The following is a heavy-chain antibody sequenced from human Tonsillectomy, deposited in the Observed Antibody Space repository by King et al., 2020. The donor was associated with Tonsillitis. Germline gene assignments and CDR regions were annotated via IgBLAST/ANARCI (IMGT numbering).Heavy chain of an antibody. J-gene: IGHJ4*02. CDR2: MNGDSTTI. CDR3: ARGGSYYWDY. V-gene: IGHV3-74*02. D-gene: IGHD1-26*01. Sequence: VQLVESGGGVVQPGGSLRLSCAASGFTFSSSWLHWVRQAPGKGLVWVARMNGDSTTINYADSVKGRFTISRDNARDTLYLQMNSLGAEDTAFYFCARGGSYYWDYWGLGTLVTVSS. CDR1: GFTFSSSW.